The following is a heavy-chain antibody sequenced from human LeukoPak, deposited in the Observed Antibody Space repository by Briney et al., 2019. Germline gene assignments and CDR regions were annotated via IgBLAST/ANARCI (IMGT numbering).Heavy chain of an antibody. V-gene: IGHV3-48*03. Sequence: GGSLRLSCAASGFTFSNYEVKWVRQAPGKGLEWVSYISRGGDTIYYTESVKGRFTISRDNAKNSLYLQMNSLRAEDTAIYYCARGDSDTSTRYSFDCWGQGTLVTVSS. J-gene: IGHJ4*02. CDR1: GFTFSNYE. CDR3: ARGDSDTSTRYSFDC. CDR2: ISRGGDTI. D-gene: IGHD2-2*01.